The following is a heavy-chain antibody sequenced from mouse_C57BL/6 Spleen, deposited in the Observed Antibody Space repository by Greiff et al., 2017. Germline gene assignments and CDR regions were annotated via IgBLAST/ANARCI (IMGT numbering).Heavy chain of an antibody. V-gene: IGHV2-5*01. CDR1: GFSLISYG. J-gene: IGHJ1*03. D-gene: IGHD1-1*01. Sequence: QVQLQQSGPGLVQPSQSLSITCTVSGFSLISYGVHWVRQSPGKGLEWLGVIWRGGSTDYNAAFMSRLSITKDNSKSQVFFKMDSLQADDTAIYYCAKESYYGSSPYWYFDVWGTGTTVTVSS. CDR3: AKESYYGSSPYWYFDV. CDR2: IWRGGST.